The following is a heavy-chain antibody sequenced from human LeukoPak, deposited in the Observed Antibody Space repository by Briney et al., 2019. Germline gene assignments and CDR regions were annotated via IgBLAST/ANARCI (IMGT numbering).Heavy chain of an antibody. D-gene: IGHD2-21*01. Sequence: PGGSLRLSCAASGFTVSSNYMSWVRQAPGKGLEWVSAIYSGGSTYYADSVKGRFTISRDNSKNTLYLQMNSVRAEDTAVYYCAKGAGRDLAYCGDYWGQGTLVTVSS. CDR2: IYSGGST. J-gene: IGHJ4*02. CDR3: AKGAGRDLAYCGDY. CDR1: GFTVSSNY. V-gene: IGHV3-53*01.